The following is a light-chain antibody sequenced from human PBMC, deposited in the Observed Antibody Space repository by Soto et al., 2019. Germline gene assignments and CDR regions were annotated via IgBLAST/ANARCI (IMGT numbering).Light chain of an antibody. J-gene: IGLJ1*01. Sequence: QSALTQPASVSGSPGQSITISCTGTSSDVGGYNYVSWYQQHPGKAPKLMIYDVSNRPSGVSNRFSGSKSGNTAPLTISGLQAEDEADYYCSSYTSSSILYVFGTGTKLTVL. CDR1: SSDVGGYNY. CDR3: SSYTSSSILYV. CDR2: DVS. V-gene: IGLV2-14*01.